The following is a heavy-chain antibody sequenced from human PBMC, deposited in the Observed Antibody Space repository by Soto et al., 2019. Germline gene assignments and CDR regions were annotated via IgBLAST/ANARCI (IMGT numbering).Heavy chain of an antibody. V-gene: IGHV4-39*01. CDR3: ARHWITMVRGVCHFDY. CDR2: IYYSGST. Sequence: SETLSLTCTVSGGSFSSSSYYWGWIRQPPGKGLEWIGSIYYSGSTYYNPSLKSRVTLSVDPSKNQFSLKLISVTAADTAVYYCARHWITMVRGVCHFDYWGQGTLVTVSS. CDR1: GGSFSSSSYY. D-gene: IGHD3-10*01. J-gene: IGHJ4*02.